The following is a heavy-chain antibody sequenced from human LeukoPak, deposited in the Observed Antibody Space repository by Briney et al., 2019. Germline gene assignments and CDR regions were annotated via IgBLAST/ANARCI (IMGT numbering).Heavy chain of an antibody. D-gene: IGHD1-20*01. J-gene: IGHJ3*02. V-gene: IGHV4-59*01. CDR2: IYYSGST. CDR3: ARELYNWNGRRHAIDI. CDR1: GGSISRYY. Sequence: SETLSLTCTVSGGSISRYYWSWVRQPPGKGLEYIGNIYYSGSTNYNPSLKSRVTISLDTSRSQSSLKLTSVTAADTAVYYCARELYNWNGRRHAIDIWGQGTMVTVSS.